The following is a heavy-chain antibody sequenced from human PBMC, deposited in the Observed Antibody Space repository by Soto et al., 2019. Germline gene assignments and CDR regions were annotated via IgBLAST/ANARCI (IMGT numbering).Heavy chain of an antibody. J-gene: IGHJ3*02. CDR2: ISSSSSTM. CDR3: ARDLYSGRWYGSSDAFDI. CDR1: GFTFSSYS. V-gene: IGHV3-48*02. D-gene: IGHD6-19*01. Sequence: GGSLRLSCAASGFTFSSYSMNWVRQAPGKGLEWVSYISSSSSTMYYADSVKGRFTISRDNAKNSLYLQMNSLRDEDTAVYYCARDLYSGRWYGSSDAFDIWGQGTMVTVSS.